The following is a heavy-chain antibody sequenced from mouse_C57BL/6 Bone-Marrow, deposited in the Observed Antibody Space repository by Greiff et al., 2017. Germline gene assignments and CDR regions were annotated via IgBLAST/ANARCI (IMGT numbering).Heavy chain of an antibody. V-gene: IGHV1-81*01. CDR2: IYPRSGNT. CDR3: ARRMITTVVAPFAY. Sequence: QVQLQQSGAELARPGASVKLSCKASGYTFTSYGISWVKQRTGQGLEWIGEIYPRSGNTYYNEKFKGKATLTADKSYSTAYMELRSLTSEDSAVYFCARRMITTVVAPFAYWGQGTLVTVSA. CDR1: GYTFTSYG. D-gene: IGHD1-1*01. J-gene: IGHJ3*01.